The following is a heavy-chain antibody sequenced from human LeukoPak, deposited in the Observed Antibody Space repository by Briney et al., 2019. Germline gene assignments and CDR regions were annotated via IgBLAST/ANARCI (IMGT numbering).Heavy chain of an antibody. Sequence: ASVKVSCKASGYTFTSYGINWLRQAPGQGLEWMGWISAYNGNTNYAQKLQGRVTMTTDTSTSTAYMELRSLRSDDTAVYYCARGYYDSSGYYPRYFDLWGRGTLVTVSS. V-gene: IGHV1-18*01. CDR2: ISAYNGNT. CDR3: ARGYYDSSGYYPRYFDL. J-gene: IGHJ2*01. D-gene: IGHD3-22*01. CDR1: GYTFTSYG.